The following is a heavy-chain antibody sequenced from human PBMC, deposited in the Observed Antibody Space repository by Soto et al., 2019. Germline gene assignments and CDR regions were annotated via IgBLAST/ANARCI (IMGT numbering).Heavy chain of an antibody. Sequence: PSETLSLTCTVSGAPITINYWSWIRQAPGKGLGWIGYIYYSGSTTYNPSLKSRVTMSADTSKDQFSLKLNSVTAADTAVYYCAPDASGPHDHWGPEILVTVSS. J-gene: IGHJ4*01. D-gene: IGHD2-15*01. CDR2: IYYSGST. CDR3: APDASGPHDH. CDR1: GAPITINY. V-gene: IGHV4-59*01.